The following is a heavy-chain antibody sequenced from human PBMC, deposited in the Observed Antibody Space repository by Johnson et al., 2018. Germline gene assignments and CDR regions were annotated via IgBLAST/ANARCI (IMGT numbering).Heavy chain of an antibody. J-gene: IGHJ4*02. D-gene: IGHD3-3*01. V-gene: IGHV1-46*01. CDR2: INPSGGST. CDR1: GYTFTSYY. CDR3: ARCQFLEWLGSVDY. Sequence: QVQLVESGAEVKKPGASVKVSCKASGYTFTSYYIHWVRQAPGQGLEWMGIINPSGGSTRYAQKFQGRVTMTRDTSTSTVYMDLSSLRSEDTAGYYWARCQFLEWLGSVDYWGQGTQVTVSS.